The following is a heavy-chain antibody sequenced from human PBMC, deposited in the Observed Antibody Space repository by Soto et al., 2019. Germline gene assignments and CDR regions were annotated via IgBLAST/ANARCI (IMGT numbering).Heavy chain of an antibody. V-gene: IGHV3-23*01. CDR2: ISGSGVST. CDR1: GFTFSSYA. Sequence: GGSLRLSCAASGFTFSSYAMSWVRQAPGKGLEWVSAISGSGVSTYYADTVKGRFTISRDNSKNTLYLQMNSQRAEDTAVYYCAKCPGMYYYDSSGYYHYDYWGQGPLVTVPS. J-gene: IGHJ4*02. D-gene: IGHD3-22*01. CDR3: AKCPGMYYYDSSGYYHYDY.